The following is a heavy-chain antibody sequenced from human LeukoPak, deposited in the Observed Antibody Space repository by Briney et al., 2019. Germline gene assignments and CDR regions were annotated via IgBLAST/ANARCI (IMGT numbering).Heavy chain of an antibody. CDR3: ARDYAAGTPASYYYYYYGMDV. V-gene: IGHV3-30*04. D-gene: IGHD6-13*01. CDR2: ISYDGSNK. J-gene: IGHJ6*04. Sequence: GGSLRLSCAASGFTFSSYAMHWVRQAPGKGLEWVAVISYDGSNKYYADSVKGRLTISRDNSKNTLYLQMNSLRAEDTAVYYCARDYAAGTPASYYYYYYGMDVWGKGTTVAVSS. CDR1: GFTFSSYA.